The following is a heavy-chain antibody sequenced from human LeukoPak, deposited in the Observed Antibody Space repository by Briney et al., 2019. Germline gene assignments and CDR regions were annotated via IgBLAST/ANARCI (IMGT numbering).Heavy chain of an antibody. V-gene: IGHV1-8*01. Sequence: ASVKVSCKASGYTFTSYDINWVRQATGQGLEWMGWMNPNSGNTGYAQKFQGRVTMTRNTSISTAYMELSSLRSEDTAVYYCARGSYTYYYYYHGMDVWGQGTTVTVSS. D-gene: IGHD3-10*01. CDR2: MNPNSGNT. CDR3: ARGSYTYYYYYHGMDV. J-gene: IGHJ6*02. CDR1: GYTFTSYD.